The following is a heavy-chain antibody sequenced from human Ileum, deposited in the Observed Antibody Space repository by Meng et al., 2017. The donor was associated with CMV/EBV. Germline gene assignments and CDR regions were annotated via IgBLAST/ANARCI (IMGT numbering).Heavy chain of an antibody. Sequence: GGSLRLSCVGSGFSLGDTWMNWVRQAPGKGLEWVGRIKRIIDGGTTDYAAPVQGRFTISRDDSKNTMYLQMNSLKTEDAALYYCTTYGDHSDYRYWGQGTLVTVSS. CDR2: IKRIIDGGTT. J-gene: IGHJ4*02. CDR1: GFSLGDTW. CDR3: TTYGDHSDYRY. V-gene: IGHV3-15*01. D-gene: IGHD4-11*01.